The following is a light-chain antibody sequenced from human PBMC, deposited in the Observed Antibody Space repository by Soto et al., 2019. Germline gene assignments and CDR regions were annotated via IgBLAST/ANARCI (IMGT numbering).Light chain of an antibody. V-gene: IGKV3-20*01. CDR3: QVYGSSPRYT. J-gene: IGKJ2*01. Sequence: EIVLTQSPGTLSLSPGERATLTCRVSQSVNAGYLAWYQRKPGQAPRLLFYGVSNRAAGIPDRFSGSGSGTDFTLTISSLEPEDFAVYYCQVYGSSPRYTFGQGTKVEIK. CDR1: QSVNAGY. CDR2: GVS.